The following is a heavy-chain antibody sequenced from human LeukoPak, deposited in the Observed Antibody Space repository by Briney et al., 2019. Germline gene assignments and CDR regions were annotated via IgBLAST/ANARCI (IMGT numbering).Heavy chain of an antibody. CDR3: AGGYDSSGYPLDY. CDR1: GGSISSYY. V-gene: IGHV4-34*01. J-gene: IGHJ4*02. Sequence: SETLSLTCTVSGGSISSYYWSWIRQPPGKGPEWIGEMNHSGSTNYNSSLKSRVTISVDTSKNQFSLKLSSVTAADTAVYYCAGGYDSSGYPLDYWGQGTLVTVSS. D-gene: IGHD3-22*01. CDR2: MNHSGST.